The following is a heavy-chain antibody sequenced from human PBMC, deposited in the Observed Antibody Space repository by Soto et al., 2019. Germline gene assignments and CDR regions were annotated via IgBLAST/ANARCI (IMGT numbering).Heavy chain of an antibody. CDR2: ISGRRGET. CDR1: GFTFNTNA. Sequence: GGSLRLSCGASGFTFNTNAMNWVRQAPGKGLEWVSVISGRRGETYYADSVKDRFTISRDNSQNTLYLQMNSLRAEDTAVYYCAKDAGITGTSYYFDYWGQGTLVTV. D-gene: IGHD1-20*01. J-gene: IGHJ4*02. CDR3: AKDAGITGTSYYFDY. V-gene: IGHV3-23*01.